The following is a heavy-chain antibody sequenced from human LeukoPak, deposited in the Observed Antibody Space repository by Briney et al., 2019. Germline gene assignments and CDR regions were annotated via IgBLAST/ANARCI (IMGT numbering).Heavy chain of an antibody. D-gene: IGHD1-26*01. J-gene: IGHJ4*02. Sequence: SVKVSCKASGGTFSSYTISWVRQAPAQGLEWMGRIIPILGIANYAQEFQGRVTITADKSTSTAYMELSSLRSEDTAVYYCASWELLRPGLDYWGQGTLVTVSS. CDR3: ASWELLRPGLDY. V-gene: IGHV1-69*02. CDR2: IIPILGIA. CDR1: GGTFSSYT.